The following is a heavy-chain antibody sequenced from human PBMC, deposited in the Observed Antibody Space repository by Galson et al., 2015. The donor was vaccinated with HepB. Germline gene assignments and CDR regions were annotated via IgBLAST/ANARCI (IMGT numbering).Heavy chain of an antibody. CDR3: ARPVVDFWSGWDYYFDY. V-gene: IGHV1-2*02. D-gene: IGHD3-3*01. Sequence: SVKVSCKASGYTFTGYYMHWVRQAPGQGLEWMGWINPNSGGTNYAQKFQGRVTMTRDTSISTAYMELSRLRSDDTAVYYCARPVVDFWSGWDYYFDYWGQGTLVTVSS. CDR2: INPNSGGT. CDR1: GYTFTGYY. J-gene: IGHJ4*02.